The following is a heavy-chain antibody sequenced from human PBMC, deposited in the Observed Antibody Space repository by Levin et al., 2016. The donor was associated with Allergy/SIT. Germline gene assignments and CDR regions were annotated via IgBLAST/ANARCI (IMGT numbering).Heavy chain of an antibody. Sequence: SETLSLTCTVSGGSISRYYWSWIRQPPGKGLKWIGYIYYSGSTKSNPSLKSRVTISVDTSQNQFSLKLNSVTAADTAVYYCAAGLGADFEYWGQGTLVTVSS. CDR3: AAGLGADFEY. J-gene: IGHJ4*02. D-gene: IGHD1-26*01. CDR2: IYYSGST. V-gene: IGHV4-59*01. CDR1: GGSISRYY.